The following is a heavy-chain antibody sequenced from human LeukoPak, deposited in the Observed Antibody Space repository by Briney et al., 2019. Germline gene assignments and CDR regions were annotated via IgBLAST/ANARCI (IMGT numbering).Heavy chain of an antibody. CDR1: GESISGFY. D-gene: IGHD1-26*01. V-gene: IGHV4-59*08. Sequence: SETLSLTCTVSGESISGFYWNWIRQPPGKGLEWIGYIYYSGSTNYNPSLKSRVTISVDTSKNQFSLKLSSVTAADTAVYYCARHQWVSAFDIWGQGTMVTVSS. J-gene: IGHJ3*02. CDR3: ARHQWVSAFDI. CDR2: IYYSGST.